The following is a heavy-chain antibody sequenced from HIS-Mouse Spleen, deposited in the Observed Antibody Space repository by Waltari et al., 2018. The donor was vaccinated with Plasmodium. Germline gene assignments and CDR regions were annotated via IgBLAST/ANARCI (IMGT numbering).Heavy chain of an antibody. J-gene: IGHJ2*01. CDR2: ISSSSTI. Sequence: EVQLVESGGGLVQPGGSLSLACAAPGFTFSSYSMNWVRQAPGKGLEWVSYISSSSTIYYADSVKGRFTISRDNAKNSLYLQMNSLRAEDTAVYYCARADGSYWYFDLWGRGTLVTVSS. CDR1: GFTFSSYS. V-gene: IGHV3-48*01. CDR3: ARADGSYWYFDL. D-gene: IGHD1-26*01.